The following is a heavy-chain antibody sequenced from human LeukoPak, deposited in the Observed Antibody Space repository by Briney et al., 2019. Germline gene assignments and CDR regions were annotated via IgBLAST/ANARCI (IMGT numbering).Heavy chain of an antibody. D-gene: IGHD3-22*01. V-gene: IGHV3-23*01. CDR1: GFTFSSYG. CDR3: ARDGGYYDSSGYPPYFDY. CDR2: ISGSGGST. Sequence: GGSLRLSCAASGFTFSSYGMSWVRQAPGKGLEWVSAISGSGGSTYYADSVKGRFTISRDNAKNSLYLQMNSLRAEDTAVYYCARDGGYYDSSGYPPYFDYWGQGTLVTVSS. J-gene: IGHJ4*02.